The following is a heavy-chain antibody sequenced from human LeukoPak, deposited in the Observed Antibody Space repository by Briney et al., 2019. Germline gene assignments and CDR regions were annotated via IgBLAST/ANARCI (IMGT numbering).Heavy chain of an antibody. D-gene: IGHD5-18*01. J-gene: IGHJ4*02. CDR2: ISYDGSNK. Sequence: GGSLRLSCEASGFTFSSYAMHWVRQAPGKGLEWVAVISYDGSNKYYADSVKGRFTISRDNSKNTQYLQMNSLRAEDTAVYYCARSYTAMVRPFDYWGQGTLVTVSS. V-gene: IGHV3-30*04. CDR3: ARSYTAMVRPFDY. CDR1: GFTFSSYA.